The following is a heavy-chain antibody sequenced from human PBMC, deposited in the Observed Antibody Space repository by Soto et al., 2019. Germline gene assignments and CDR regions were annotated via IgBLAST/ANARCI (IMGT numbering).Heavy chain of an antibody. J-gene: IGHJ4*02. CDR2: VYHSGTT. Sequence: QVQLQESGPGLVEPSGTLSLTCAVSGASIGTNNWWSWVRQPPGKGLEWIGEVYHSGTTNCSPSLKSRVTLSIDNSKNQFSLRLTSMTAADTAVYYCAVPGDGDFDYWSQGTLVTVSS. V-gene: IGHV4-4*02. CDR1: GASIGTNNW. CDR3: AVPGDGDFDY.